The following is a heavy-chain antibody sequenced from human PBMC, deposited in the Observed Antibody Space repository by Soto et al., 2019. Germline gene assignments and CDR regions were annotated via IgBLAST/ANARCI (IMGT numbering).Heavy chain of an antibody. J-gene: IGHJ4*02. D-gene: IGHD2-2*01. CDR1: GGSISSGGYY. CDR2: IYYSGNT. Sequence: SETLSLTCTVSGGSISSGGYYWSWFRQHPGKDLEWIGCIYYSGNTYYNPSLKSRVTISLDTAKNQFSLKLTSVTAADTAVYYCARGRTLSGTVDYWGQGTLVTVS. CDR3: ARGRTLSGTVDY. V-gene: IGHV4-31*03.